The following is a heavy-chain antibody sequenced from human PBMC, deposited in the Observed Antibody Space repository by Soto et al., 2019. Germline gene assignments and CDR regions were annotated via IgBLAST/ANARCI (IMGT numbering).Heavy chain of an antibody. D-gene: IGHD2-21*01. CDR1: GGSISSYY. CDR3: ARSILGYFDY. Sequence: QVQLQESGPGLVKPSETLSLTCTVSGGSISSYYWSWIRQPPGKGLEWIGYIYYSGSTNYNPSLKRRVTISVDTSKNQFSLKLSSVTAADTAVYYCARSILGYFDYWGQGTLVTVSS. CDR2: IYYSGST. V-gene: IGHV4-59*01. J-gene: IGHJ4*02.